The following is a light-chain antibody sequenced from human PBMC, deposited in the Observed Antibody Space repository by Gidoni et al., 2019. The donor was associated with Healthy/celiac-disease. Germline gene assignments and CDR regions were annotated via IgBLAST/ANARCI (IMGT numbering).Light chain of an antibody. CDR3: QQRSNWPPSAT. V-gene: IGKV3-11*01. CDR1: QSFSSY. Sequence: EIVLTQSPATLSLSPGERDTRSCRASQSFSSYLAWYQQKPGQAPRLLIYDASNRSTGIPARFSGSGSGTDFTLTISSLEPEDFAVYYCQQRSNWPPSATFGGXTKVEIK. CDR2: DAS. J-gene: IGKJ4*01.